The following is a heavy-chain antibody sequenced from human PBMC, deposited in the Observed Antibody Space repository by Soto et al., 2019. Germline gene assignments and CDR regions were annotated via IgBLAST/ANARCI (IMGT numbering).Heavy chain of an antibody. D-gene: IGHD1-7*01. CDR1: GFTFSSYG. V-gene: IGHV3-23*01. CDR2: SSATGAGT. J-gene: IGHJ4*02. Sequence: EVQLLESGGGLVQPGGSLRLSCAASGFTFSSYGMTWVRQAPGKGLEWVSFSSATGAGTYYADSVKGRFTISRDNSTNTLYLQMTSLRADDTAVYYCAKDRRAGGNYGFDSDFWGQGALVIVSS. CDR3: AKDRRAGGNYGFDSDF.